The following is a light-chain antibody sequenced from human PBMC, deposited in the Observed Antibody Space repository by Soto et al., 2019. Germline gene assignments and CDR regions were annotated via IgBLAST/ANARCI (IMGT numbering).Light chain of an antibody. J-gene: IGKJ3*01. CDR3: KQYGSSPST. V-gene: IGKV3-20*01. CDR1: QSVSSSY. CDR2: GAS. Sequence: EIVLTQSPGTLSLSPGERATLSCRASQSVSSSYLAWYQQKPGQAPRLLIYGASSRATGIPDRFSGSGSGTDFTLTISRLEPEDFAVYYCKQYGSSPSTFGPGTKVYIK.